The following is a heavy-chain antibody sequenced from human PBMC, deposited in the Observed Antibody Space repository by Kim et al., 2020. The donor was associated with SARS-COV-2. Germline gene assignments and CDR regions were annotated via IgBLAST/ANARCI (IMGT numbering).Heavy chain of an antibody. Sequence: GGSLRLSCTASGFTFGDYTMSWFHQAPGKGLEWVGFIRSKAYGGTTEYAASVKGRFTISRDDSKSIAYLQMNSLRTEDTAVYYCTRYCSGGSCLSVWAQGTMVTVSS. J-gene: IGHJ3*01. CDR2: IRSKAYGGTT. CDR1: GFTFGDYT. D-gene: IGHD2-15*01. V-gene: IGHV3-49*03. CDR3: TRYCSGGSCLSV.